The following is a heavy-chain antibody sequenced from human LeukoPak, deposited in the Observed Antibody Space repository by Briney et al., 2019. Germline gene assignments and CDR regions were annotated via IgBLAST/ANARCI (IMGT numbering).Heavy chain of an antibody. CDR2: IYYSGST. V-gene: IGHV4-59*05. CDR1: GGSISTYF. CDR3: ARAVTTSFGWFDP. Sequence: RSSETLSLTCSVSGGSISTYFWSWIRQPPGKGLEWIGSIYYSGSTYYNPSLKSRVTISVDTSKNQFSLKLSSVTAADTAVYYCARAVTTSFGWFDPWGQGTLVTVSS. D-gene: IGHD4-17*01. J-gene: IGHJ5*02.